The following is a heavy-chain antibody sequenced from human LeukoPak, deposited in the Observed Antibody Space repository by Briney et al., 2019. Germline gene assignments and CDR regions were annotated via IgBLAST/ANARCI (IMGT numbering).Heavy chain of an antibody. Sequence: GGSLRLSCAASGFTFSAYSMNWVRHAPGKGLEWVSYINPDSTNIYYADSVKVRFTISRDNARNSLYLQMNSLRDDDTAVYYCARAAYASSPDYWGQGTLVTVSS. J-gene: IGHJ4*02. V-gene: IGHV3-48*02. CDR2: INPDSTNI. CDR3: ARAAYASSPDY. D-gene: IGHD6-13*01. CDR1: GFTFSAYS.